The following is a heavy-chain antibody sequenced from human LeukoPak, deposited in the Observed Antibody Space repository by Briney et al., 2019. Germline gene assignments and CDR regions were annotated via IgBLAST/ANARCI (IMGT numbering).Heavy chain of an antibody. CDR3: AKDLSTFGGVIHPGWFAP. D-gene: IGHD3-16*02. Sequence: PGGSLRLSCAASGFTFNSDAMSWVRQAPGKGLEWVSAISGSGGSTYYADSVKGRFTISRDNSKNTLYLQMNSLRAEDTAVYYCAKDLSTFGGVIHPGWFAPWGQGTLVTVSS. J-gene: IGHJ5*02. CDR2: ISGSGGST. CDR1: GFTFNSDA. V-gene: IGHV3-23*01.